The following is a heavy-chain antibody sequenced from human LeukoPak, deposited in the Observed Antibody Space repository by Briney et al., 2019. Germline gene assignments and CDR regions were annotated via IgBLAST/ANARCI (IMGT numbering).Heavy chain of an antibody. CDR3: ARDAGLGGGPYFDY. CDR1: GFTFSSNY. V-gene: IGHV3-66*02. Sequence: GGSLRLSCAASGFTFSSNYMSWVRQAPGKGLEWVSVIYSGGSTYYSDSVTGRFTISRDNSKNTLYLQMNSLRAEDTAVYYCARDAGLGGGPYFDYWGQGTLVTVSS. J-gene: IGHJ4*02. CDR2: IYSGGST. D-gene: IGHD1-26*01.